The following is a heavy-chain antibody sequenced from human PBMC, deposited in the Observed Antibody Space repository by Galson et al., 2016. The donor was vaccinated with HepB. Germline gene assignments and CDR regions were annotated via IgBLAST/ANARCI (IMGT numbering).Heavy chain of an antibody. CDR1: GFSLSTSAMS. Sequence: PALVTPTQTLTLTCTFSGFSLSTSAMSVSWIRQPPGKALEWLALIDWDDDKYYSTSLRTRLTISKDTSKNQVVLTMTNMDPVDTATNYCARARRYYYGSGNDAFDIWGQGTMVTVSS. V-gene: IGHV2-70*01. D-gene: IGHD3-10*01. CDR3: ARARRYYYGSGNDAFDI. CDR2: IDWDDDK. J-gene: IGHJ3*02.